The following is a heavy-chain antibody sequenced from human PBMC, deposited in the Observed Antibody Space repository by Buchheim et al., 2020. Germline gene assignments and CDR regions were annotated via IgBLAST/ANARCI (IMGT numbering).Heavy chain of an antibody. CDR3: ARAGGPYCGGDCYSNFDY. CDR1: GFTFSSYT. Sequence: EVQLEESGGGLVKPGGSLRLSCAASGFTFSSYTMKWVRQAPGKGLEWVSFICSSGSYIYYADSVKGRFTISRDNAKNSLYLQMNSLRAEDTAVYYCARAGGPYCGGDCYSNFDYWGQGTL. D-gene: IGHD2-21*01. CDR2: ICSSGSYI. V-gene: IGHV3-21*01. J-gene: IGHJ4*02.